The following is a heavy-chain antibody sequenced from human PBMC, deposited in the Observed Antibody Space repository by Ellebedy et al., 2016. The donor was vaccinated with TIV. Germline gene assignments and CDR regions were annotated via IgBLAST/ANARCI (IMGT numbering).Heavy chain of an antibody. CDR3: ARYVGSEPAAREYYFDY. Sequence: AASVKVSCKASGGTFSSYAISWVRQAPGQGLEWMGGIIPIFGTANYAQKFQGRVTITADESTSTAYMELSSLRSEDTAVYYCARYVGSEPAAREYYFDYWGQGTLVTVSS. D-gene: IGHD2-2*01. CDR2: IIPIFGTA. CDR1: GGTFSSYA. J-gene: IGHJ4*02. V-gene: IGHV1-69*13.